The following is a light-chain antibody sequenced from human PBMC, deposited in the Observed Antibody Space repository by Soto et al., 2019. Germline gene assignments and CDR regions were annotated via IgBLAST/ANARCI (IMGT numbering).Light chain of an antibody. J-gene: IGLJ1*01. CDR3: ISYTDRQSYL. CDR1: SSDIGSYNH. CDR2: AVS. V-gene: IGLV2-14*03. Sequence: QRSLTLPASVSGSPGQSITISCSGTSSDIGSYNHVAWYQQFPGKSPKLMIYAVSDRPSGVSDRFSGSKSGITASLTISGLQTEDEADYYCISYTDRQSYLFGTGTKV.